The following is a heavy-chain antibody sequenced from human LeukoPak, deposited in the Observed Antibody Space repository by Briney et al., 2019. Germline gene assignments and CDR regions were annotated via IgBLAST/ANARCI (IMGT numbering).Heavy chain of an antibody. CDR3: ARDRGITMVRVPSY. CDR1: GFTFSSYG. Sequence: GGSLRLSCAASGFTFSSYGMHWVRQAPGKGLEWVSYISSSSSTIYYADSVKGRFTISRDNAKNSLYLQMNSLRSDDTAVYYCARDRGITMVRVPSYWGQGTLVTVSS. D-gene: IGHD3-10*01. CDR2: ISSSSSTI. V-gene: IGHV3-48*04. J-gene: IGHJ4*02.